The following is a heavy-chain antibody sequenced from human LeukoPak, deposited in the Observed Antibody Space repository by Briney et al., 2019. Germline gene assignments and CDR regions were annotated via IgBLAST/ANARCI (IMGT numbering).Heavy chain of an antibody. Sequence: SETLSLTCAVYGGSFSGYYWSWIRQPPGKGLEWIGEINHSGSTNYNPSLKSRVTISVGTSKNQFSLKLSSVTAADTAVYYCASSPASSTSFLDYWGQGTLVTVSS. CDR3: ASSPASSTSFLDY. CDR2: INHSGST. CDR1: GGSFSGYY. J-gene: IGHJ4*02. V-gene: IGHV4-34*01. D-gene: IGHD2-2*01.